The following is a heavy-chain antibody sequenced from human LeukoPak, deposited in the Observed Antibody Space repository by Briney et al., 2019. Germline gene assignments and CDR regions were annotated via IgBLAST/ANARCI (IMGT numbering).Heavy chain of an antibody. V-gene: IGHV4-61*02. D-gene: IGHD6-13*01. J-gene: IGHJ4*02. Sequence: SETLSLTCTVSGGSISSGSYYWSWIRQPAGKGLEWIGRVYTSGSTDYSPSLKSRVTISVDTSKNQFSLRLYSVTAADTAVYYCAREAAGHSYFDYWGQGTLVTVSS. CDR1: GGSISSGSYY. CDR3: AREAAGHSYFDY. CDR2: VYTSGST.